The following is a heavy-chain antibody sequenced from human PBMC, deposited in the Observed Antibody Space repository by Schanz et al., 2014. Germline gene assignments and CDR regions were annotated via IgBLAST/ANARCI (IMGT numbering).Heavy chain of an antibody. CDR1: GFTFSDYY. V-gene: IGHV3-11*05. Sequence: QVQLVESGGGLVKPGGSLRLSCAASGFTFSDYYMSWIRQAPGQGLEWVSYISGSTTYTNYADSVKGRFTISRDNAKNSLYLQMSSLRAEDTAVYYCAREQIMAAAGLVDYWGHGTLVTVSS. CDR3: AREQIMAAAGLVDY. D-gene: IGHD6-13*01. CDR2: ISGSTTYT. J-gene: IGHJ4*01.